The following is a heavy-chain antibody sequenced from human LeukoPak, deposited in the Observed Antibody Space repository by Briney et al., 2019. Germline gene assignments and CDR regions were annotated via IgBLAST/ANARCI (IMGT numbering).Heavy chain of an antibody. CDR1: GGSISSSSYY. D-gene: IGHD3-10*01. J-gene: IGHJ4*02. CDR3: ARRSGSGHKDY. Sequence: PSETLSLTCTVSGGSISSSSYYWGWIRQPPGKGLEWIGSIYYSGSTYYNPSLKSRVTISVDTSKNQFSLKLSSVTAADTAVYYCARRSGSGHKDYWGQGTLVTVSS. CDR2: IYYSGST. V-gene: IGHV4-39*01.